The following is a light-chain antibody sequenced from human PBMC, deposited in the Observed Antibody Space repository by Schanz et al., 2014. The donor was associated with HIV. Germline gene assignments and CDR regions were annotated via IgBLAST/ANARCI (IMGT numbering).Light chain of an antibody. J-gene: IGLJ2*01. V-gene: IGLV2-14*03. CDR1: NSDNGRDKY. Sequence: QSALTQPASVSGSPGQSITISCSGTNSDNGRDKYVSWHQQRAGEGPKLIIYDVNSRPSGVSNRFTGSKSGSTASLTVSGLQPEDEADYYCSSYTTSSTLVLGGGTKLTVL. CDR2: DVN. CDR3: SSYTTSSTLV.